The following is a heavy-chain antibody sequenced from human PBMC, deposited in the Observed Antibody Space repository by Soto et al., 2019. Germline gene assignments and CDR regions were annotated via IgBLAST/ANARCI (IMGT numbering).Heavy chain of an antibody. Sequence: GGSLRLSCAASGFIFSSYTMHWVRQAPGKGLEWVGVITYDGSNQYYADSVKGRFTISRDNSRNMLFLQMNSLRPDDTAVYYCARAPSGSYPEFDYWGQGXLVTVYS. D-gene: IGHD1-26*01. J-gene: IGHJ4*02. V-gene: IGHV3-30-3*01. CDR2: ITYDGSNQ. CDR1: GFIFSSYT. CDR3: ARAPSGSYPEFDY.